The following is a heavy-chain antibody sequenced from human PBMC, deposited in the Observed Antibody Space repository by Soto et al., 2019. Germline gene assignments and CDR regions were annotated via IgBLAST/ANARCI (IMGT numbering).Heavy chain of an antibody. V-gene: IGHV3-11*06. CDR3: ARDRAPHIAAAGDEGMDV. CDR2: LSSSRRYP. J-gene: IGHJ6*04. CDR1: GFTFPDYY. D-gene: IGHD6-13*01. Sequence: PGWSLRISLAPSGFTFPDYYLSRVRQALGKARKWVSYLSSSRRYPNYAESVKVRFTISREKAKNSLYLQMNSLRAEDTAVYYCARDRAPHIAAAGDEGMDVRCKGT.